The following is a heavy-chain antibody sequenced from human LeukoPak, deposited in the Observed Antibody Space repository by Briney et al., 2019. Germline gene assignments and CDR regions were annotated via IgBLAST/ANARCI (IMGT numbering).Heavy chain of an antibody. D-gene: IGHD2-21*02. CDR1: GYTFTGYY. CDR3: ARARLVGWVVAATWDCGGDCYNYFDY. V-gene: IGHV1-69*04. CDR2: IIPILGIA. Sequence: GASVKVSCKASGYTFTGYYMHWVRQAPGQGLEWMGRIIPILGIANYAQKFQGRVTITADKSTSTAYMELSSLRSEDTAVYYCARARLVGWVVAATWDCGGDCYNYFDYWGQGTLVTVSS. J-gene: IGHJ4*02.